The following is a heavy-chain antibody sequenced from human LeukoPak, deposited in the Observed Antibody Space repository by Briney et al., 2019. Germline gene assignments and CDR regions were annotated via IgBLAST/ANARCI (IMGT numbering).Heavy chain of an antibody. CDR1: GGSISSSSYY. Sequence: PSETLSLACTVSGGSISSSSYYWSWIRQPPGKGLEWIGSLYYSGSTYYNPSLKSRVTISVDTSKNQFSLKLSSVTAADTAVYYCARQEYSSSAVDYWGQGTLVTVSS. CDR3: ARQEYSSSAVDY. J-gene: IGHJ4*02. CDR2: LYYSGST. D-gene: IGHD6-6*01. V-gene: IGHV4-39*01.